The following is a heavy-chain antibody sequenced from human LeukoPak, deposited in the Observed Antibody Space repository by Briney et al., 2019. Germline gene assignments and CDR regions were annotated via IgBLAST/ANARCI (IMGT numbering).Heavy chain of an antibody. CDR1: RFTFGTYA. CDR3: AQSYSSSRGSYFDY. D-gene: IGHD6-6*01. Sequence: GGSLRLSCAASRFTFGTYAMSWVRQAPGKGLEWVSTISGIGVSTLYADSVKGRFTISRDNSKNTLYLQMNSLRAEDTAVYYCAQSYSSSRGSYFDYWGQGTLVTVSS. CDR2: ISGIGVST. J-gene: IGHJ4*02. V-gene: IGHV3-23*01.